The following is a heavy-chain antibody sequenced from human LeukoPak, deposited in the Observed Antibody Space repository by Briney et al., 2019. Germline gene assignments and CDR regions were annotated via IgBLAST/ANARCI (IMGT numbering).Heavy chain of an antibody. CDR2: IYHSGST. J-gene: IGHJ4*02. Sequence: SETLSLTCTVSGHSINTDYYWAWVRQPPGKGLEWIGSIYHSGSTYYGPALKSRVTISVDTSKNQFSLKLSSVTAADTAMYYCARHSGPVGGFDFWGQGTLVAVSS. CDR3: ARHSGPVGGFDF. CDR1: GHSINTDYY. D-gene: IGHD2-15*01. V-gene: IGHV4-38-2*02.